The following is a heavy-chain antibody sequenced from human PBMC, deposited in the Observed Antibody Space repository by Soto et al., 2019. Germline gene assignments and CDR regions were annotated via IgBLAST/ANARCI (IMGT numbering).Heavy chain of an antibody. D-gene: IGHD6-13*01. CDR2: SNPYSGGT. J-gene: IGHJ4*02. CDR1: GYTFTGYY. CDR3: ARVDSSSWSVSFDY. Sequence: QVQLVQSGAEVKKPGASVKVSCKASGYTFTGYYIHWVRQAPGQGLEWVGWSNPYSGGTNYARKFQDWVTMTRDTSISTAYMEVSRLRSDDTAVYYCARVDSSSWSVSFDYWGQGTLVTVSS. V-gene: IGHV1-2*04.